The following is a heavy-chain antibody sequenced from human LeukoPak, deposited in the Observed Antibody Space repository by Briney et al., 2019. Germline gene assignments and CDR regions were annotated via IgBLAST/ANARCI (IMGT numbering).Heavy chain of an antibody. Sequence: GGSLRLSCAASGLTFSSYAMTWVRQAPGKGLEWVSGISGSADSTYYADSVKGRFTISRDNSKNTLYLQMNSLRAEDTAVYYCAKVAYSSPEDVWGKGTTVTVSS. V-gene: IGHV3-23*01. D-gene: IGHD6-19*01. CDR3: AKVAYSSPEDV. CDR2: ISGSADST. J-gene: IGHJ6*04. CDR1: GLTFSSYA.